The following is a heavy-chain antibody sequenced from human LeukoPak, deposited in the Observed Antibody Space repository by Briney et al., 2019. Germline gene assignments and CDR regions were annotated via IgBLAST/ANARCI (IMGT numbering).Heavy chain of an antibody. V-gene: IGHV3-21*01. D-gene: IGHD2-21*01. CDR3: ATSMAQDVDAFHI. Sequence: PGGSLRLSCAASRFTFSTYSMNWVRQAPGKGLEWVSSISSRSTYIYHADSVKGRFTISRDNAKNSLYLQMNNLRAEDTAMFYCATSMAQDVDAFHIWGQGTMVTVSS. CDR1: RFTFSTYS. J-gene: IGHJ3*02. CDR2: ISSRSTYI.